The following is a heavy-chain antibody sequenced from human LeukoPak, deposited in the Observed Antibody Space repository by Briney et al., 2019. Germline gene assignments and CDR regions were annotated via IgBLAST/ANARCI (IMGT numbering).Heavy chain of an antibody. V-gene: IGHV1-18*01. J-gene: IGHJ4*02. CDR1: GYPFSSYG. CDR3: ASGSYYPFDF. Sequence: ASVKVSCKACGYPFSSYGITWVRQAPGQGLEWLGWISAYNGNTQYGENFQGRVTMTTETSTTTAYMELRSLRSDDTAIYFCASGSYYPFDFWGQGTLVTVSS. CDR2: ISAYNGNT. D-gene: IGHD1-26*01.